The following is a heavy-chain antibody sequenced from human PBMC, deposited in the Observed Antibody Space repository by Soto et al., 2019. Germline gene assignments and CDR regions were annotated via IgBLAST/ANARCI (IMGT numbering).Heavy chain of an antibody. J-gene: IGHJ4*02. CDR1: GFTFSSYW. CDR3: ASLLGTTYYDYIWGSSYDY. CDR2: INSDGSST. Sequence: GGSLRLSCAASGFTFSSYWMHWVRQAPGKGLVWVSRINSDGSSTSYADSVKGRFTISRDNAKNTLYLQMNSLGAEDTAVYYCASLLGTTYYDYIWGSSYDYWGQGTLVTVSS. D-gene: IGHD3-16*01. V-gene: IGHV3-74*01.